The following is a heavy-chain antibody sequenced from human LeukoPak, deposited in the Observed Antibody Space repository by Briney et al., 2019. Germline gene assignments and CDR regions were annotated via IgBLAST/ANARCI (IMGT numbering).Heavy chain of an antibody. Sequence: ASVKVPCKASGYTXTGHYMHWVRQAPGQGLEWMGWINPNSGGKNYAQKFQGRVTMTRDTSISTAYMELSRLRSDDTAVYYCARGGSGSYYFDYWGQGTLVTVSS. D-gene: IGHD1-26*01. CDR1: GYTXTGHY. CDR3: ARGGSGSYYFDY. J-gene: IGHJ4*02. CDR2: INPNSGGK. V-gene: IGHV1-2*02.